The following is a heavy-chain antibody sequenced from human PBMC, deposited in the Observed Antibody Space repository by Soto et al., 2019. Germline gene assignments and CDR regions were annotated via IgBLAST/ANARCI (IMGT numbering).Heavy chain of an antibody. CDR2: ISAYNGDT. D-gene: IGHD6-19*01. CDR3: ARDPSNTSGNRIWFDP. CDR1: GYTFTSHW. Sequence: ASVKVSCKASGYTFTSHWIHWVRQAPGQGIELMGWISAYNGDTKYEQKFQDRVTMTTDASSSTAYMELKSLSTDDTAVYFCARDPSNTSGNRIWFDPWGQGTQVTVSS. J-gene: IGHJ5*02. V-gene: IGHV1-18*04.